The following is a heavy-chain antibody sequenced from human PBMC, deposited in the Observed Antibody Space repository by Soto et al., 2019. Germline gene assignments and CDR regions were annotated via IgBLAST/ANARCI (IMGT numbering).Heavy chain of an antibody. CDR1: GFTFSSYA. CDR2: ISGSGGST. D-gene: IGHD3-22*01. J-gene: IGHJ4*02. Sequence: EVQLLESGGGLVQPGGSLRLSCAASGFTFSSYAMSWVRQAPGKGLAWVSAISGSGGSTYYADSAKGRFTISRDNPKNALDLQMTSLRAEDTAVYYCAKGPIPTIDYYDSSGYYLDYWGQGTLVTVSS. V-gene: IGHV3-23*01. CDR3: AKGPIPTIDYYDSSGYYLDY.